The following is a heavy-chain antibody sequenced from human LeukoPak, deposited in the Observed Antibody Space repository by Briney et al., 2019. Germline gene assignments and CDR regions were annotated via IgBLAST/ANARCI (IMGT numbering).Heavy chain of an antibody. CDR1: GYTFTSDG. Sequence: ASVKVSCKASGYTFTSDGISWVRQAPGEGLEWMGWISGLNGDTKYAQRIQGRVTLTTDTSTRTAYMELRSLRSDDTAVYYCARGTVSGEDYYYMDVWGKGTTVTVSS. CDR3: ARGTVSGEDYYYMDV. J-gene: IGHJ6*03. V-gene: IGHV1-18*01. CDR2: ISGLNGDT. D-gene: IGHD4-11*01.